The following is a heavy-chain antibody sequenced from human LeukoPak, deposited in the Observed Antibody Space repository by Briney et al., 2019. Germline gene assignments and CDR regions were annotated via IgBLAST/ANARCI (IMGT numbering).Heavy chain of an antibody. CDR2: ISSGSDYI. D-gene: IGHD2-15*01. Sequence: GGSLRLSCAASGLTFSLYRMDWVRQAPGKGLGWVSSISSGSDYIFYGDSLKGRFSITRDNAQNSLYLQMNSLRAEDTAVDYCARGGRRFDSWGQGTLVSVSS. V-gene: IGHV3-21*01. CDR3: ARGGRRFDS. CDR1: GLTFSLYR. J-gene: IGHJ5*01.